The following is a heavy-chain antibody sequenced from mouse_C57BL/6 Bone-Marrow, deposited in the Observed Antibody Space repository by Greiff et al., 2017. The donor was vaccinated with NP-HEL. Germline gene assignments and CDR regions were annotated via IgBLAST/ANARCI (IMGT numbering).Heavy chain of an antibody. D-gene: IGHD1-1*01. J-gene: IGHJ1*03. CDR2: IWGGGST. V-gene: IGHV2-9*01. CDR3: AKHDGSSYGGGYFDV. Sequence: VQLQQSGPGLVAPSQSLSITCTVSGFSLTSYGVDWVRQPPGKGLEWLGVIWGGGSTNYNSALMSRLSISKDNSKSQVFLKMNSLQTDDTAMYYCAKHDGSSYGGGYFDVWGTGTTVTVSS. CDR1: GFSLTSYG.